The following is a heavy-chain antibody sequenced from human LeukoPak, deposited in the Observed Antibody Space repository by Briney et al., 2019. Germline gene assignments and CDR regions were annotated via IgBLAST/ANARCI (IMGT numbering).Heavy chain of an antibody. V-gene: IGHV1-18*01. J-gene: IGHJ5*02. D-gene: IGHD2-21*02. CDR1: DYTFTRSG. Sequence: ASQTVSCKASDYTFTRSGISWVRQVPRQGLAWMAGISAHTGDTNYAQNLQGRVTMTTDTSTSTAYMELRSLTSDDTAVYYCARDTMVTANWFDPWGQGALVTVSS. CDR2: ISAHTGDT. CDR3: ARDTMVTANWFDP.